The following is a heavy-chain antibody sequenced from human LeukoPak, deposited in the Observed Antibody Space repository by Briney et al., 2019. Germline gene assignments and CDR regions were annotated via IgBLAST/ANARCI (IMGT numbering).Heavy chain of an antibody. CDR3: ARRLGGSGSY. CDR1: GFTFNNYW. V-gene: IGHV3-7*01. J-gene: IGHJ4*02. D-gene: IGHD3-10*01. CDR2: IKQDGSEI. Sequence: PGGSLRLSCAASGFTFNNYWMSWVRQAPGKGLEWVANIKQDGSEIYYVDSVKGRFTISRDNTKNSVYLQMNSLRAEDTAVYYRARRLGGSGSYWGQGTLVTVSS.